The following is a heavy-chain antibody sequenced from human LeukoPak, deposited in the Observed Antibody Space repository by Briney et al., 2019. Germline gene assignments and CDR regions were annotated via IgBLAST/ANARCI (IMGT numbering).Heavy chain of an antibody. CDR3: AKDPSTLTIRDDY. D-gene: IGHD5-24*01. J-gene: IGHJ4*02. CDR2: IHPSGTNT. V-gene: IGHV3-23*01. Sequence: GGTLRLACAASGFTFGSYGMSWVRQAPGKGLEWVSTIHPSGTNTRYADSVKGRFTISRDNSKNKLFLLMSTLRADDTAIYYCAKDPSTLTIRDDYWGQGTLVTVSS. CDR1: GFTFGSYG.